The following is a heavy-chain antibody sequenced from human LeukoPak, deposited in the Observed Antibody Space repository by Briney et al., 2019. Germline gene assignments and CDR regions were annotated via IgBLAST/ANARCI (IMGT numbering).Heavy chain of an antibody. CDR3: ARGQRGYNFFDY. V-gene: IGHV4-30-2*01. D-gene: IGHD5-24*01. CDR1: GGSISSGGYS. J-gene: IGHJ4*02. Sequence: SETLSLTCAVSGGSISSGGYSWSWIRQPPGKGLGWIGYIYHSGSTYYNPSLKSRVTISVDRSKNQFSLKLSSVTAADTAVYYCARGQRGYNFFDYWGQGTLVTVSS. CDR2: IYHSGST.